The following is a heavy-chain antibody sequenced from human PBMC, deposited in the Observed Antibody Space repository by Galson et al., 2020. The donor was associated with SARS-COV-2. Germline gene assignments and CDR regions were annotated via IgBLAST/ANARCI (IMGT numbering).Heavy chain of an antibody. D-gene: IGHD3-10*01. J-gene: IGHJ4*02. Sequence: GRSLRLSCAASGFTFSNAWMHWVRQAPGKGQKWVGRIKSKTEGGTTNYAAPVKRRFTISSDDSKNTVYLQMNSLKIEDTAVYYCTALLGQLSGRISYFLDYWGQGARVTVSS. CDR1: GFTFSNAW. V-gene: IGHV3-15*07. CDR3: TALLGQLSGRISYFLDY. CDR2: IKSKTEGGTT.